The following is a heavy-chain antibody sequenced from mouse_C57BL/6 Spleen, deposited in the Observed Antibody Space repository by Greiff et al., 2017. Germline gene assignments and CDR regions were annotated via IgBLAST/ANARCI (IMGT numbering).Heavy chain of an antibody. CDR3: ARQPNYYGSSYIDWYFDV. J-gene: IGHJ1*03. V-gene: IGHV5-12*01. Sequence: EVKLMESGGGLVQPGGSLKLSCAASGFTFSDYYMYWVRQTPEKRLEWVAYISNGGGSTYYPDTVKGRFTISRDNAKNTLYLQMSRLKSEDTAMYYCARQPNYYGSSYIDWYFDVWGTGTTVTVSS. CDR2: ISNGGGST. CDR1: GFTFSDYY. D-gene: IGHD1-1*01.